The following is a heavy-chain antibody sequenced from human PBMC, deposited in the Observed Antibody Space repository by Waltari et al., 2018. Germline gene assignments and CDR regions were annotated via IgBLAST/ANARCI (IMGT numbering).Heavy chain of an antibody. CDR1: GGSISRRSYY. V-gene: IGHV4-39*01. CDR3: ARHWKRNGYRFDP. CDR2: MYYRGTT. D-gene: IGHD5-12*01. Sequence: QLQLQESGPGLMKPSETLSLTCTVPGGSISRRSYYWGWIRQSPGKGLEWIASMYYRGTTYYNPTLESRVTISGDTSKNQFSLRLSSVTAADTAVYYCARHWKRNGYRFDPWGQGTLVTVSS. J-gene: IGHJ5*02.